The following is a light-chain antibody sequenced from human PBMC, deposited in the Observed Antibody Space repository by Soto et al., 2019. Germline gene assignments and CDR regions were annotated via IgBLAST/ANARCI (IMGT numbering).Light chain of an antibody. V-gene: IGKV1-5*01. CDR1: QSISSW. Sequence: DIQMTQSPSTLSASVGDRVTITCRASQSISSWLAWYQQKPGKAPKLLIYDGSSLESGVPSRFSGSGSGTEFTLTISSLQPDDFATYYCQQYNSYSPLTFGQGTKVEIK. CDR2: DGS. J-gene: IGKJ1*01. CDR3: QQYNSYSPLT.